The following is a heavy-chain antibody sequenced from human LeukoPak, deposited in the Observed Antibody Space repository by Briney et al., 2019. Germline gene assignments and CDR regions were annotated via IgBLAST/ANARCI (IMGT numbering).Heavy chain of an antibody. CDR1: GGSFSGYY. CDR3: ARYDNISLAN. Sequence: PSETLPLTCAVYGGSFSGYYWSWIRQPPGKGLEWIGEINHSGSTNYNPSLKSRVTISVDTSKNQFSLKLSSVTAADTAVYYCARYDNISLANWGQGTLVTVSS. J-gene: IGHJ4*02. D-gene: IGHD3-22*01. V-gene: IGHV4-34*01. CDR2: INHSGST.